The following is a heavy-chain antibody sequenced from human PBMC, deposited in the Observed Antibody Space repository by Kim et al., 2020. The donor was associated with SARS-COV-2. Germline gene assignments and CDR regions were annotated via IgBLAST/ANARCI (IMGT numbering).Heavy chain of an antibody. D-gene: IGHD2-15*01. V-gene: IGHV4-61*02. CDR2: ST. J-gene: IGHJ4*02. Sequence: STNYNPALKSRVTISVDTSKNQFSLKLSSVTAADTAVYYCARGPGHVVGYWGQGTLVTVSS. CDR3: ARGPGHVVGY.